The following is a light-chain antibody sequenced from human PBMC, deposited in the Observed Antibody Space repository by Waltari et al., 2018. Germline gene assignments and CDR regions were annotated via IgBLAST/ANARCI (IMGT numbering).Light chain of an antibody. Sequence: SYVLTQPPSVSVAPGKPARITCGGNNIGDDNVQWYQQKPGQAPVGVIYYNSDRPSGIAERFTGSNSGNTATLTIRRVEAGDEADYYCQVWDSTTDHRVFGTGTKVTVL. CDR3: QVWDSTTDHRV. V-gene: IGLV3-21*04. CDR1: NIGDDN. CDR2: YNS. J-gene: IGLJ1*01.